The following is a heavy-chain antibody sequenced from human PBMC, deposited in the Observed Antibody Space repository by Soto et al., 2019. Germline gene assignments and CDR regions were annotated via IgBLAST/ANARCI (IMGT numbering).Heavy chain of an antibody. CDR2: IYHSGST. CDR1: GYSISTGFN. D-gene: IGHD6-19*01. J-gene: IGHJ4*02. CDR3: ARDWGTGFYHHDS. Sequence: SETLSLTCAVSGYSISTGFNWAWIRQPPGKGLEWIGSIYHSGSTYYNLSLKSRVTISSDASKNQISLKLSSVTAADTALYYCARDWGTGFYHHDSWGQGTLVTVSS. V-gene: IGHV4-38-2*02.